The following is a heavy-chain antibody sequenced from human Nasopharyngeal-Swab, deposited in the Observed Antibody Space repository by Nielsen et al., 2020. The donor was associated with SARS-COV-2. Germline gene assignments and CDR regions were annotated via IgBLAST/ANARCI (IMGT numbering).Heavy chain of an antibody. CDR3: ARREAVAGTYYYYMDV. CDR2: IHYRGSI. V-gene: IGHV4-59*08. D-gene: IGHD6-19*01. J-gene: IGHJ6*03. CDR1: GGSISGYY. Sequence: SETLSLTCTVSGGSISGYYWSWVRRPPGKGLEWIGDIHYRGSIKNKSSLNGRLTMSLDMSRNQFSLRLNSVTAADTAVYYCARREAVAGTYYYYMDVWSKGTTVTVSS.